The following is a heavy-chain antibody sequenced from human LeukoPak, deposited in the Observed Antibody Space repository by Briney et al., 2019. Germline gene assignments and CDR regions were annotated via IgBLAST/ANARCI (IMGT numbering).Heavy chain of an antibody. V-gene: IGHV5-51*01. D-gene: IGHD2-2*01. CDR2: IYPGDSDT. Sequence: GESLKISCKGSGYSFTSYWIGWVRQMPGKGLEWMGIIYPGDSDTRYSPSFQGQVTISADKSISTAYLQWNSLKASDTAMYYCASSGRCSSTSCYDAFDIWGQGTMVTVSS. J-gene: IGHJ3*02. CDR3: ASSGRCSSTSCYDAFDI. CDR1: GYSFTSYW.